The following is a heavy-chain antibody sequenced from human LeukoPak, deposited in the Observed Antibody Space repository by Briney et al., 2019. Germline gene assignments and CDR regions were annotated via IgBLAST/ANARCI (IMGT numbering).Heavy chain of an antibody. D-gene: IGHD5-18*01. Sequence: GGSLRLSCAASGFTVSSNYMSWVRRAPGKGLEWVSVIYSGGSTYYADSVKGRFTISRDNSKNTLYLQMNSLRAEDTAVYYCARCKRGYSFGMDVWGQGTTVTVSS. CDR1: GFTVSSNY. J-gene: IGHJ6*02. V-gene: IGHV3-66*01. CDR3: ARCKRGYSFGMDV. CDR2: IYSGGST.